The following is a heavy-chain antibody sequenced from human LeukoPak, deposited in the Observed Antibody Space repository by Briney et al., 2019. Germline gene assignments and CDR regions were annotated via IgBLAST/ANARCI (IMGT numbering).Heavy chain of an antibody. D-gene: IGHD3-10*01. V-gene: IGHV4-4*07. J-gene: IGHJ5*02. CDR2: IYTSGST. CDR3: ARDLPPYYYGSGSPTLLNWFDP. CDR1: GGSISSYY. Sequence: PSETLSLTCTVSGGSISSYYWSWIRQPAGKGLEWIGRIYTSGSTNYNPSLKSRVTMSVDTSKNQFSLKLSSVTAADTAVYYCARDLPPYYYGSGSPTLLNWFDPWGQGTLVTVSS.